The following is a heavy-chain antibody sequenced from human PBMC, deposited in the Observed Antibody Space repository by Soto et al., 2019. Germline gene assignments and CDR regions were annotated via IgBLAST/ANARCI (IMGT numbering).Heavy chain of an antibody. D-gene: IGHD1-7*01. CDR1: GYTFTNNV. CDR3: ARDPIWTYTWNYARLNYLDP. V-gene: IGHV1-3*04. J-gene: IGHJ5*02. CDR2: IHTAKGNT. Sequence: ASVKVSCKASGYTFTNNVIHWLRQAPGQTLEWMGWIHTAKGNTKYSQKFEARVTLTRDTAASTAYMELSSLRSDDTAVYYCARDPIWTYTWNYARLNYLDPWGQGTLVTVS.